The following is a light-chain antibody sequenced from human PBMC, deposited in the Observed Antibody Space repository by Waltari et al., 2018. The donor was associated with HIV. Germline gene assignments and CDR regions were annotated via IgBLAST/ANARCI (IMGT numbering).Light chain of an antibody. CDR1: QSISTW. CDR2: KAS. J-gene: IGKJ2*01. CDR3: QQYDNYPHT. Sequence: DIQMAQSPPTQSASVGDRVTLTCRASQSISTWLAWFQQKPGEAPNMLIYKASTLDTGVPSRFSGSGSGTEFTLTISSLLPDDFATYYCQQYDNYPHTFGQGTKLE. V-gene: IGKV1-5*03.